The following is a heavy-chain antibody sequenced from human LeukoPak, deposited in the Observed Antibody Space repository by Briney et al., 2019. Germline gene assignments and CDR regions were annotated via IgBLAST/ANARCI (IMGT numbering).Heavy chain of an antibody. J-gene: IGHJ3*02. CDR2: IIPIFGTA. V-gene: IGHV1-69*05. D-gene: IGHD3-16*01. CDR1: GGTFSSYA. Sequence: SVKVSCKASGGTFSSYAISWVRQAPGQGLEWMGGIIPIFGTANYAQKFQGRVTITTDESTSTAYMELSSLRSEDTAVYYCAGVKPNYVDYAFDIWGQGTMVTVSS. CDR3: AGVKPNYVDYAFDI.